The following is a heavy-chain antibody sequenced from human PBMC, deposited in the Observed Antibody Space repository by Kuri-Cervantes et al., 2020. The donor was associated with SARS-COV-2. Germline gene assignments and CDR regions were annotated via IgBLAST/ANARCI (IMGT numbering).Heavy chain of an antibody. D-gene: IGHD3-3*01. V-gene: IGHV3-66*02. CDR1: GFTVSGNY. CDR2: IYSGGKT. CDR3: ARDLWGGNGLLDY. Sequence: GESLKISCAASGFTVSGNYMSWVRQAPGKGLEWVSVIYSGGKTFFADPVKGRFTISRDESKNTLYLQMNSLRAEDTAVYYCARDLWGGNGLLDYWGQGTQVTVSS. J-gene: IGHJ4*02.